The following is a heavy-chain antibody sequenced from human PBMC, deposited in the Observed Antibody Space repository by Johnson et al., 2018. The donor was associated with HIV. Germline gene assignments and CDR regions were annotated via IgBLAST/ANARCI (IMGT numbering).Heavy chain of an antibody. CDR2: IGTADDT. D-gene: IGHD1-1*01. J-gene: IGHJ3*02. V-gene: IGHV3-13*01. CDR3: ARDVAGIYDAFDI. CDR1: GFTFSSYD. Sequence: VQLVESGGGLVKPGGSLRLSCAASGFTFSSYDMHWVRQATGKGLEWVSAIGTADDTYYPGSVKGRFTISRDNSKSTVYLQMNSLRVEDTAMYYCARDVAGIYDAFDIWGQGTMVTVSS.